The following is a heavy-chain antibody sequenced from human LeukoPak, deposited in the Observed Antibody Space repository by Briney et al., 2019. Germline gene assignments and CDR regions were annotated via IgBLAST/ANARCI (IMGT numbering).Heavy chain of an antibody. CDR2: ISSSSSYI. CDR3: ARDGMTTPAFDY. V-gene: IGHV3-21*01. D-gene: IGHD4-11*01. J-gene: IGHJ4*02. Sequence: GGSLRLSCAASGFTFSSYSMNWVRQAPGKGLEWVSSISSSSSYIYYADSVKGRFTISRDNAKNSLYLRMNSLRAEDTAVYYCARDGMTTPAFDYWGQGTLVTVSS. CDR1: GFTFSSYS.